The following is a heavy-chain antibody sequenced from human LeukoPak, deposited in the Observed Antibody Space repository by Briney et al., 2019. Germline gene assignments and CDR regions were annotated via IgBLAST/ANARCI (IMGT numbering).Heavy chain of an antibody. V-gene: IGHV4-59*01. CDR1: LGSITTYY. CDR2: IYYTGTT. D-gene: IGHD3/OR15-3a*01. CDR3: ARALWTGFIDY. Sequence: SETLSLTCSVSLGSITTYYWSWIRQPPGKGLEWIGFIYYTGTTNYNPSLRSRVTTSGDTSKNQFSLKLSSVTAADTAVYYCARALWTGFIDYWGQGTLVTVSS. J-gene: IGHJ4*02.